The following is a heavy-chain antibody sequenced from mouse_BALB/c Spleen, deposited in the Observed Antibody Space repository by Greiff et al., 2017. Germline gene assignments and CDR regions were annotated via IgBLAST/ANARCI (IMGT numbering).Heavy chain of an antibody. CDR2: ISSGGSYT. CDR1: GFTFSSYG. J-gene: IGHJ2*01. CDR3: ARGGNYSYYIDY. V-gene: IGHV5-6*01. Sequence: EVQVVESGGDLVKPGGSLKLSCAASGFTFSSYGMSWVRQTPDKRLEWVATISSGGSYTYYPDSVKGRCTISRDNATNTLYLQMSSLKSEDTAMYYCARGGNYSYYIDYWGQGTTLTVSS. D-gene: IGHD2-1*01.